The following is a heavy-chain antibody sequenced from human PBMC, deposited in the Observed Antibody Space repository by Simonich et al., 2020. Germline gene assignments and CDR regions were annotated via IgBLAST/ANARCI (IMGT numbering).Heavy chain of an antibody. CDR3: ARSLGYYYYYYGMDV. CDR2: NYYSGST. CDR1: GGSISSYY. V-gene: IGHV4-59*08. D-gene: IGHD1-26*01. Sequence: QVQLQESGPGLVKPSETLSLTCTVSGGSISSYYWSWIRQPPGKGRDWIGDNYYSGSTNYNPSLKSRVTISVNTSKNQFSLKLSSVTAADTAVYYCARSLGYYYYYYGMDVWGQGTTVTVSS. J-gene: IGHJ6*02.